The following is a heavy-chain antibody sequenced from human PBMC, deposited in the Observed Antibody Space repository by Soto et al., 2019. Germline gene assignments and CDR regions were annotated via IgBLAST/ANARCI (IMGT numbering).Heavy chain of an antibody. CDR3: ARHLTYCSAGSCYSDFPYYGMDV. CDR2: IYYSGST. V-gene: IGHV4-39*01. D-gene: IGHD2-15*01. Sequence: PSETLSLTCTVSGGSISSGGYYWSWIRQHPGKGLEWIGYIYYSGSTYYSPSLKSRVTISVDTSKNQFSLKLSSVTAADTAVYYCARHLTYCSAGSCYSDFPYYGMDVWGQGTTVTVS. CDR1: GGSISSGGYY. J-gene: IGHJ6*02.